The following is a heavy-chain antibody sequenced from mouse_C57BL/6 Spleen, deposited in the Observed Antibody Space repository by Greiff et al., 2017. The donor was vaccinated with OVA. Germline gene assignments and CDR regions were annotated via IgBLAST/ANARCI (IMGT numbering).Heavy chain of an antibody. V-gene: IGHV5-4*03. CDR3: ARGDGYYEDY. D-gene: IGHD2-3*01. Sequence: EVKLVESGGGLVKPGGSLKLSCAASGFTFSSYAMSWVRQTPEKRLEWVATISDGGSYTYYPDNVKGRFTISRDNAKNNLYLQMSHLKSEDTAMYYCARGDGYYEDYWGQGTTLTVSS. J-gene: IGHJ2*01. CDR1: GFTFSSYA. CDR2: ISDGGSYT.